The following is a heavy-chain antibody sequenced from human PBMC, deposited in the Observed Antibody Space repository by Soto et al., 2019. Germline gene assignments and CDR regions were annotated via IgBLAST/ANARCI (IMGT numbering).Heavy chain of an antibody. CDR3: AKDLTAASLVLGWFDP. Sequence: EEQLLESGGGLVQPGGSLRLSCAASGFTFSSYAMSWVRQAPGKGLEWVSAISGSGGSTYYADSVKGRFTISRDNSKNTLYLQMNSLRAEDTAVYYCAKDLTAASLVLGWFDPWGQGTLVTVSS. D-gene: IGHD2-8*01. CDR1: GFTFSSYA. V-gene: IGHV3-23*01. J-gene: IGHJ5*02. CDR2: ISGSGGST.